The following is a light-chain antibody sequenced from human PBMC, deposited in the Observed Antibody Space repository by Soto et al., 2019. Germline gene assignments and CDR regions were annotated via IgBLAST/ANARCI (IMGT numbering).Light chain of an antibody. CDR2: HTS. CDR3: QQFSSYPLT. Sequence: EIVLTQSPATLSLSPGERATLSCRASQNVRGYLAWYQQKPGQAPRLLIYHTSTRAINIPPRFSGGGSGTDFTLTISRLEPEDFAVYYCQQFSSYPLTFGGGTKVDIK. V-gene: IGKV3-11*01. CDR1: QNVRGY. J-gene: IGKJ4*01.